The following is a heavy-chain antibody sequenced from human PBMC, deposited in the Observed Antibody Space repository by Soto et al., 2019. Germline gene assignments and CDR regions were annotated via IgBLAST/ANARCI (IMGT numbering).Heavy chain of an antibody. CDR1: GYSISSGYF. CDR2: IYHTGNT. J-gene: IGHJ5*02. CDR3: ARGNTWLDH. V-gene: IGHV4-38-2*01. Sequence: SETLSLTCAVSGYSISSGYFWGWIRQPPGTGLEWIGSIYHTGNTYHNPSLKSRVTISVDTSKNQFSLRLSSVTAADTAVYYCARGNTWLDHWGQGTLVTVSS.